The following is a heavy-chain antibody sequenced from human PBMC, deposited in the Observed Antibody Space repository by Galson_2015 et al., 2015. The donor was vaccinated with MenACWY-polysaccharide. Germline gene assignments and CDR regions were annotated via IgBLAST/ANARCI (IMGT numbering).Heavy chain of an antibody. CDR2: IKQDGSEK. CDR1: GFTFSSHW. CDR3: ARAGEGWFDS. J-gene: IGHJ5*01. Sequence: SLRLCCAAYGFTFSSHWMTWVRQAPGKGLEWVATIKQDGSEKYYVDSVKGRFTISRDNAKNSLSLQMNSLRAEDTAVYYCARAGEGWFDSWGQGTLVTVSS. V-gene: IGHV3-7*01. D-gene: IGHD3-10*01.